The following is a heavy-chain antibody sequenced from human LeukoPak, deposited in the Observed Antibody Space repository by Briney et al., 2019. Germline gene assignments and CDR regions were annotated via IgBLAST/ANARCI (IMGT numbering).Heavy chain of an antibody. CDR1: GFTFSSYA. CDR3: ARDLSGHWTYDY. CDR2: ISGSGGST. Sequence: GGSLRLSCAASGFTFSSYAMSWVRQAPGKGLEWVSAISGSGGSTYYADSVKGRFTISRDNSKNTLYLQLNSLRTEDTAMYCCARDLSGHWTYDYWGQGTLVTVSS. V-gene: IGHV3-23*01. J-gene: IGHJ4*01. D-gene: IGHD1-1*01.